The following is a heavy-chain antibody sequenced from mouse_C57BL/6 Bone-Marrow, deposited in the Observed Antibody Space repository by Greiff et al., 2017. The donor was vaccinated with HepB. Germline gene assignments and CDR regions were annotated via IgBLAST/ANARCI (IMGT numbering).Heavy chain of an antibody. V-gene: IGHV1-54*01. CDR2: INPGSGGT. CDR3: ARGLLHCYWYFDV. D-gene: IGHD1-1*01. CDR1: GYAFTNYL. J-gene: IGHJ1*03. Sequence: QVQLQQSGAELVRPGTSVKVSCKASGYAFTNYLIEWVKQRPGQGLEWIGVINPGSGGTNYNEKFKGKATLTAAKSSSTAYMQLSSLTSEDSAVYFCARGLLHCYWYFDVWGTGTTVTVSS.